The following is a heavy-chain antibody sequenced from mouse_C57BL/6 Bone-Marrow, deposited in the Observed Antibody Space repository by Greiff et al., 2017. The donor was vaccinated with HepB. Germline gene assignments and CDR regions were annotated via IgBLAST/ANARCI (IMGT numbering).Heavy chain of an antibody. Sequence: EVKLQESGGGLVKPGGSLKLSCAASGFTFSSYTMSWVRQTPEKRLEWVATISGGGGNTYYPDSVKGRFTISRDNAKNTLYLQMSSLRSEDTALYYCARPYYGSPLAYWGQGTLVTVSA. D-gene: IGHD1-1*01. J-gene: IGHJ3*01. V-gene: IGHV5-9*01. CDR2: ISGGGGNT. CDR3: ARPYYGSPLAY. CDR1: GFTFSSYT.